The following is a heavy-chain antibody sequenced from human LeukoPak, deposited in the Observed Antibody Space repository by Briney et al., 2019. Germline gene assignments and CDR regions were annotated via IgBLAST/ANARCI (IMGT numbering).Heavy chain of an antibody. CDR1: GFTLSDYY. CDR3: ARDYGSGNYPDAFDI. CDR2: ISSSGGDK. J-gene: IGHJ3*02. D-gene: IGHD1-26*01. Sequence: GGSLRLSCAASGFTLSDYYMGWIRQAPGKGLEWVSYISSSGGDKYYADSVKGRFTISRDNAKKSLYLQMNSLRADDTAIYYCARDYGSGNYPDAFDIWGQGTMVIVSS. V-gene: IGHV3-11*01.